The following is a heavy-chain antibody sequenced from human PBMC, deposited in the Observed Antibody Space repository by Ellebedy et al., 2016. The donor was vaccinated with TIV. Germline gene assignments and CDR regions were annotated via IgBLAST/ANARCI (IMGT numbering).Heavy chain of an antibody. D-gene: IGHD3-22*01. CDR2: ISAHNGNT. Sequence: ASAKVSCXASGYTFTSYGISWVRQAPGQGLEWMGWISAHNGNTKYAQMFQGRVTMTTDTSTSKAYMELRSLRSDDTAVYYCARDTYYYDSSGYEYWGQGTLVTVSS. CDR3: ARDTYYYDSSGYEY. CDR1: GYTFTSYG. J-gene: IGHJ4*02. V-gene: IGHV1-18*01.